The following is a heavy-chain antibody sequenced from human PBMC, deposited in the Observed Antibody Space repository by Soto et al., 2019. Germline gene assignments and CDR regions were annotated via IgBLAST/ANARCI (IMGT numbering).Heavy chain of an antibody. V-gene: IGHV1-69*12. CDR1: GGTFKNYG. Sequence: QVQLVQSGAEVKKPGSSVKVSCRTSGGTFKNYGFSWVRQAPGQGLEWMGGIIPMFGTANYGQIFQGRLTITADEATSTAYMELSSLKSEDTGVYYCAGEVGGTGLHFWGQGTLVIVSS. D-gene: IGHD3-9*01. CDR2: IIPMFGTA. J-gene: IGHJ4*02. CDR3: AGEVGGTGLHF.